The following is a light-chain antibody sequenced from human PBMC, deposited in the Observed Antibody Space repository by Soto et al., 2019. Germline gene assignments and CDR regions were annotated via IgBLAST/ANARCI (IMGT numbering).Light chain of an antibody. Sequence: QSALTQPPSASGSPGQSVTISCTGTSSDVGAYNYVSWYQQHPGKAPKLMIYEVTKRPSGVPDRFSGSKFGNTASLTVSGIQPEDEADYYCSSYAGSNTVAFGGGTKLTVL. CDR3: SSYAGSNTVA. CDR1: SSDVGAYNY. V-gene: IGLV2-8*01. CDR2: EVT. J-gene: IGLJ2*01.